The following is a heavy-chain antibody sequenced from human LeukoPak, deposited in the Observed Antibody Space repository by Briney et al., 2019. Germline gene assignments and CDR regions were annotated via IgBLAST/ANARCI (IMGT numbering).Heavy chain of an antibody. Sequence: SETLSLTCTVSGGSISTYYWTWIRQPPGKGLEWIGYIDYSGSTNYNPSLKSRVSISVDTSKNQFSLRLSSVTAAGTAVYYCARGQRGLPYWGQGTLVTVSS. J-gene: IGHJ4*02. CDR1: GGSISTYY. D-gene: IGHD3-16*01. CDR2: IDYSGST. V-gene: IGHV4-59*01. CDR3: ARGQRGLPY.